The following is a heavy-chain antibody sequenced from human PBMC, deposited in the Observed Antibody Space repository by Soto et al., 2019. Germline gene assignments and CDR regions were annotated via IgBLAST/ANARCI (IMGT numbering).Heavy chain of an antibody. D-gene: IGHD3-3*01. J-gene: IGHJ4*01. CDR1: GFTFSDYA. CDR2: ICYDGSNK. Sequence: PGGSLRLSCAVSGFTFSDYAIHWVLQAPGKGLQGVAVICYDGSNKYYADSVKGRFTISRDNSKNTLYLQMNSLKAEDTAVYYSAKAGGDFWSQSLYYFDNWGQGTLVTVSS. CDR3: AKAGGDFWSQSLYYFDN. V-gene: IGHV3-33*06.